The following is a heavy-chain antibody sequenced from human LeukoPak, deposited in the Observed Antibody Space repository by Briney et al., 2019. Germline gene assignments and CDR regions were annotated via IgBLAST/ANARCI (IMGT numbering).Heavy chain of an antibody. D-gene: IGHD2-15*01. CDR2: ISWNSGSI. CDR1: GFTFDDYA. Sequence: PGGSLRLSCAASGFTFDDYAMHWVRQAPGKGLEWVSGISWNSGSIGYADSVKGRFTISRDNAKNSLYLQMNSLRAEDTAVYYCASPTPLNYWGQGTLVTVSS. V-gene: IGHV3-9*01. J-gene: IGHJ4*02. CDR3: ASPTPLNY.